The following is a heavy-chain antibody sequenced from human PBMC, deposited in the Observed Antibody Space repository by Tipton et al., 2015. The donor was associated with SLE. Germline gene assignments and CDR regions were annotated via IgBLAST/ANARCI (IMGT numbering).Heavy chain of an antibody. V-gene: IGHV3-48*01. CDR3: ASYSSTFGY. CDR1: GSTFSSYG. CDR2: ISSSSITI. Sequence: GSLRLSCAASGSTFSSYGMHWVRQAPGKGLEWVSYISSSSITIDYADSVKGRFTISRDDAKNSLYLQMNSLRAEDTAVYYCASYSSTFGYWGQGTLVTVSS. D-gene: IGHD6-13*01. J-gene: IGHJ4*02.